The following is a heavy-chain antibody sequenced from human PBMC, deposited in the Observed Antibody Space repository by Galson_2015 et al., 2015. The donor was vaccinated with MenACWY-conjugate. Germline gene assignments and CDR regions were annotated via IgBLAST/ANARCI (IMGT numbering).Heavy chain of an antibody. J-gene: IGHJ4*02. D-gene: IGHD2/OR15-2a*01. CDR2: IKSKTHSGTP. CDR1: GFTLSNAW. CDR3: TTDYFGQYFFDS. Sequence: SLRLSCAASGFTLSNAWMTWVRQAPGKGLEWVGRIKSKTHSGTPDYAAPVNGRFTISRDDSRNTVYLEMNGLKAEDTGLYYCTTDYFGQYFFDSWGQGTPVTVSS. V-gene: IGHV3-15*01.